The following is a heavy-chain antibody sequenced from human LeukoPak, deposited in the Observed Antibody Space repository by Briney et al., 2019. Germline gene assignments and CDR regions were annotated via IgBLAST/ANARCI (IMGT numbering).Heavy chain of an antibody. V-gene: IGHV4-34*01. D-gene: IGHD3-22*01. Sequence: SETLSLTCAVYGGSFGGYYWTWIRQSPGKGPEWIGEINPSGSSYYNPSLKSRLTISRDTSKNQFSLRLSSVTAADTAVYYCARGRQEISMILVVMTGVSYYLDVWGKGTTVTVS. J-gene: IGHJ6*03. CDR1: GGSFGGYY. CDR2: INPSGSS. CDR3: ARGRQEISMILVVMTGVSYYLDV.